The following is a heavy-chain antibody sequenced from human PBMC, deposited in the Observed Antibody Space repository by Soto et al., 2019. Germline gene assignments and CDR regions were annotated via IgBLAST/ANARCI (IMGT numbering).Heavy chain of an antibody. D-gene: IGHD3-22*01. CDR1: GFTFSSYE. CDR2: ISSSGSTI. V-gene: IGHV3-48*03. CDR3: ARGVPYYYDSSGYLGDY. J-gene: IGHJ4*02. Sequence: GGSLRLSCAASGFTFSSYEMNWVRQAPGKGLEWVSYISSSGSTIYYADSVKGRFTISRDNAKNSLYLQMNSLRAEDTAVYYCARGVPYYYDSSGYLGDYWGQGTLATVSS.